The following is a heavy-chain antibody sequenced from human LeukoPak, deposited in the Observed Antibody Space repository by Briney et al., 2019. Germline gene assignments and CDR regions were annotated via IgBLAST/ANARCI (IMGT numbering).Heavy chain of an antibody. CDR2: ISGSGGST. V-gene: IGHV3-23*01. Sequence: GGSLRLSCAASGFTFSSYAMSWVRQAPGKGLEWVSAISGSGGSTYYADSVKGRSTISRDNSKNTLYLQMNSLRAEDTAVYYCANLEVYYDSSGYMAPTPFDYWGQGTLVTVSS. J-gene: IGHJ4*02. CDR1: GFTFSSYA. CDR3: ANLEVYYDSSGYMAPTPFDY. D-gene: IGHD3-22*01.